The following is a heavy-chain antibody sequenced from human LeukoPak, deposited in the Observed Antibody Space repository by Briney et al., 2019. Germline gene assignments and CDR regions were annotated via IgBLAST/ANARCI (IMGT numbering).Heavy chain of an antibody. CDR1: GFTFSSYA. CDR2: ISGSGGST. D-gene: IGHD5-18*01. J-gene: IGHJ4*02. V-gene: IGHV3-23*01. Sequence: GGSLRLSCAASGFTFSSYAMSWVRQAPGKGLEWVSAISGSGGSTYYADSVKGRFTISRDNPKNTLYLQMNSLRAEDTAVYYCAKDTAMAILHFDYWGQGTLVTVSS. CDR3: AKDTAMAILHFDY.